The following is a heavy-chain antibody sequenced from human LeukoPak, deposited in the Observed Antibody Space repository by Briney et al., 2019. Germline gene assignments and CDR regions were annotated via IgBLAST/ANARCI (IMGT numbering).Heavy chain of an antibody. V-gene: IGHV3-9*01. CDR3: AKDSRSLYGMDV. CDR1: GFTFDDYA. CDR2: ISWNSGSI. Sequence: GGSLRLSCAASGFTFDDYAVHWVRQAPGKGLEWVSGISWNSGSIGYADSVKGRFTISRDNAKNSLYLQMNSLRAEDTALYYCAKDSRSLYGMDVWGQGTTVTVSS. J-gene: IGHJ6*02.